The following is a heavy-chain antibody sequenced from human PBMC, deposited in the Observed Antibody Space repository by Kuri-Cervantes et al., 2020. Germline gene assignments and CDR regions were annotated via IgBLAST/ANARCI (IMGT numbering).Heavy chain of an antibody. CDR3: AREGGTYSSGWEEGWYPLDQ. J-gene: IGHJ4*02. Sequence: GESLKISCAASEFTFSTSAMHWVRQAPGKGLGWVAFIRYDGSNKYYADSVKGRFTISRDNAKNAVDLQMNSLRAEDTAVYYCAREGGTYSSGWEEGWYPLDQWGQGTLVTVSS. V-gene: IGHV3-30*02. CDR1: EFTFSTSA. CDR2: IRYDGSNK. D-gene: IGHD6-19*01.